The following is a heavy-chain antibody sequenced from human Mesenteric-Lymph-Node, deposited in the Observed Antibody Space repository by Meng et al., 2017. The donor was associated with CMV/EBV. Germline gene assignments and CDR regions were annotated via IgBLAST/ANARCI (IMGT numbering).Heavy chain of an antibody. D-gene: IGHD3-10*01. CDR1: GFTFSSYS. V-gene: IGHV3-21*01. J-gene: IGHJ5*02. CDR2: ISSSSSYI. CDR3: ARDRTPMGNWFDP. Sequence: GESLKISCAASGFTFSSYSINWVRQAPGKGLEWVSSISSSSSYIYYADSVKGRFTISRDNAKNSLYLQMNSLRAEDTAVYYCARDRTPMGNWFDPWGQGTLVTVSS.